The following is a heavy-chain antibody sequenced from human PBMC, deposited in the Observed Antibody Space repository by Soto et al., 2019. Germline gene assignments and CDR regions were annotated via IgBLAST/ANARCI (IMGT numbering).Heavy chain of an antibody. V-gene: IGHV4-59*12. CDR1: GGSLTSYY. CDR3: VRTFPPAPRVVLSHNWFVP. D-gene: IGHD2-2*01. J-gene: IGHJ5*02. Sequence: PSETLSLTCTVSGGSLTSYYWSWIRQPPGGGLEWIGYIYYSGSTNYNPSLKSRVTISVDTSKNQFSLKLNSVTAADTAVYYCVRTFPPAPRVVLSHNWFVPWGPGTLVTVSS. CDR2: IYYSGST.